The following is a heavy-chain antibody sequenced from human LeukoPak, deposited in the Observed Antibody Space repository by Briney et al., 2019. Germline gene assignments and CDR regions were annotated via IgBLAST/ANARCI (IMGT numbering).Heavy chain of an antibody. V-gene: IGHV4-59*12. Sequence: SETLSLTCTVSGGSISGYYWSWIRQPPGKGLEWIGYIYDSGSTNYNPSLKSRVTISVDTSKNQFSLKLSSVTAADTAVYYCAGRYCSSTSCYVVSYYYYYGMDVWGQGTTVTVSS. D-gene: IGHD2-2*01. CDR1: GGSISGYY. CDR3: AGRYCSSTSCYVVSYYYYYGMDV. J-gene: IGHJ6*02. CDR2: IYDSGST.